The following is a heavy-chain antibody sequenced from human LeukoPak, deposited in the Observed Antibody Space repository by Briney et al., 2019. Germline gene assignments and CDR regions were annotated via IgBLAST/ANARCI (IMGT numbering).Heavy chain of an antibody. V-gene: IGHV4-59*01. J-gene: IGHJ5*02. CDR3: VRGGGSSSLYSGNWFAP. D-gene: IGHD6-13*01. CDR2: IYYSGST. Sequence: SETLSLTCTVSGGSITNFYWSWIRQPPGKGLEYIGYIYYSGSTNYNPSLMSRVTISVDTSKNQFSLRLTSVTAADTAMYYCVRGGGSSSLYSGNWFAPWGQGTLVTVSS. CDR1: GGSITNFY.